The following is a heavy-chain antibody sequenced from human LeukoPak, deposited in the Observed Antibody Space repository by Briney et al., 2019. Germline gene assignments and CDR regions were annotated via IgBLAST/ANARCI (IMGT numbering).Heavy chain of an antibody. CDR2: IYYSGST. CDR1: GGSISSYY. J-gene: IGHJ4*02. Sequence: SETLSLTCTVSGGSISSYYWSWIRQPPGKGLEWIGYIYYSGSTNYNPSLKSRVTISVDTSKNQFSLKLSSVTAADTAVYYCARTFYGGNPGSFGYWGQGTLVTVSS. D-gene: IGHD4-23*01. CDR3: ARTFYGGNPGSFGY. V-gene: IGHV4-59*01.